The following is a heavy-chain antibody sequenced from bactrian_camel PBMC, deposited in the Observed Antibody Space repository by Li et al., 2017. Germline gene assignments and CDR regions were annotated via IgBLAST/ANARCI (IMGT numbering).Heavy chain of an antibody. CDR3: VSQYGGSWYVFGN. Sequence: VQLVESGGDSVQPGGSLRLSCKPSGSIHSSGCIGWFRQTPGKARGGVAAIRNGGGETWYAGSVKGRFTISQDIAKNTVYLQMNSLKPEDTAVYYCVSQYGGSWYVFGNWGQGTQVTVS. J-gene: IGHJ6*01. CDR1: GSIHSSGC. V-gene: IGHV3S40*01. CDR2: IRNGGGET. D-gene: IGHD6*01.